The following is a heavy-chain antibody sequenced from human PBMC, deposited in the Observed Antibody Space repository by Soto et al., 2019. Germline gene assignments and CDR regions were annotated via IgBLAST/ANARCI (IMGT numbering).Heavy chain of an antibody. D-gene: IGHD3-22*01. CDR1: GYIFTSYY. J-gene: IGHJ1*01. Sequence: ASVKVSCKASGYIFTSYYIHWVRQAPGQGLEWMGWINPFDGSRMFAQSFQGRVTMTTDTSTSTAYMELRSLRSDDTAVYYCARDGDYDSSGYYFQHWGQGTLVTVSS. CDR3: ARDGDYDSSGYYFQH. CDR2: INPFDGSR. V-gene: IGHV1-46*01.